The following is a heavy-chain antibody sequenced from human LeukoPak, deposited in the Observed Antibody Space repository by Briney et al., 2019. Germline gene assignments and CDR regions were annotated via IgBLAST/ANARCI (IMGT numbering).Heavy chain of an antibody. CDR2: ITSSSIYT. J-gene: IGHJ4*02. CDR1: GFTFSHYS. V-gene: IGHV3-21*01. CDR3: ASSGYSGYFERYYFDY. Sequence: PGGSLRLSCAASGFTFSHYSMNWVRQAPGKGLEWVSSITSSSIYTYYADSVKGRFTISRDNAKNSLYLQMNSLRAEDTALYYCASSGYSGYFERYYFDYWGQGTLVTVSS. D-gene: IGHD5-12*01.